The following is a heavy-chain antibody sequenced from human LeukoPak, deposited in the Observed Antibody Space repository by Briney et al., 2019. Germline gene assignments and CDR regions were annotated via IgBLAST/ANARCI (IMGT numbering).Heavy chain of an antibody. J-gene: IGHJ4*02. Sequence: SETLSLTCSVPGGSNSGYYWSWTRQPPGKALEWIGYIYYSASTNYNPSLKSRVSISLHTSRTQFSLKVYTVTAADTAVYYCARRPYDSGAYEWGQGTQVTVSA. V-gene: IGHV4-59*08. CDR3: ARRPYDSGAYE. CDR1: GGSNSGYY. CDR2: IYYSAST. D-gene: IGHD4/OR15-4a*01.